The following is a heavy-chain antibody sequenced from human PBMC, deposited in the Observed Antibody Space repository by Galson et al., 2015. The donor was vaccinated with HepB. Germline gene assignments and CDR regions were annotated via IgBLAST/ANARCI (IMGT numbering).Heavy chain of an antibody. V-gene: IGHV3-21*01. Sequence: SLRLSCAASGFTFSSYAMSWVRQAPGKGLEWVSSISSSSSYIYSADSVKGRFTISRDNAKNSLYLQMNSLRAEDTAVYYCARRPDYEDYWGQGTLVTVSS. CDR1: GFTFSSYA. J-gene: IGHJ4*02. D-gene: IGHD4-17*01. CDR3: ARRPDYEDY. CDR2: ISSSSSYI.